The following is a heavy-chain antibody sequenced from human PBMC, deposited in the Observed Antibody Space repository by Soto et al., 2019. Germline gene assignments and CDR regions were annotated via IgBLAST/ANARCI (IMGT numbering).Heavy chain of an antibody. CDR1: GFTFSSYG. CDR2: ISYDGSNK. Sequence: GGSLRLSCAASGFTFSSYGVHWVRQAPGKGLEWVAVISYDGSNKYYADSVKGRFTISRDNSKNTLYLQMNSLRAEDTAVYYCAKDLIVGATPPNYYYYGMDVWGQGTTVTVSS. V-gene: IGHV3-30*18. D-gene: IGHD1-26*01. J-gene: IGHJ6*02. CDR3: AKDLIVGATPPNYYYYGMDV.